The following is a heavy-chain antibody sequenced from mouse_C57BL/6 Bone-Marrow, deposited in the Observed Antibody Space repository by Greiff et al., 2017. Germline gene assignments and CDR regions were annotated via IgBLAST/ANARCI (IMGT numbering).Heavy chain of an antibody. V-gene: IGHV14-4*01. CDR3: TTVGLLRTRGLFFAY. CDR2: IDPENGDT. Sequence: EVQLQQSGAELVRPGASVKLSCTASGFNIKDDYMHWVKQRPEQGLEWIGWIDPENGDTEYASKFQGKATITADTSSNTAYLQLSSLTSEDTAVYYCTTVGLLRTRGLFFAYWGQGTLVTVSA. CDR1: GFNIKDDY. D-gene: IGHD1-1*01. J-gene: IGHJ3*01.